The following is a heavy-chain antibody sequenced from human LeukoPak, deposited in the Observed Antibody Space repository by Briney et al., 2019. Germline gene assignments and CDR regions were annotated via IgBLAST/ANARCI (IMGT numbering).Heavy chain of an antibody. CDR2: ISGSGGST. V-gene: IGHV3-23*01. CDR1: GFTFSSYA. Sequence: PGGSLRLSCAVSGFTFSSYAMSWVRQAPGKGLEWVSAISGSGGSTYYADSVKGRFTISRDNSDNTLFLQMNSLRVEDTAIYYCAKDWSGDSDGIDNWGQGTLVIVSS. D-gene: IGHD5-24*01. CDR3: AKDWSGDSDGIDN. J-gene: IGHJ4*02.